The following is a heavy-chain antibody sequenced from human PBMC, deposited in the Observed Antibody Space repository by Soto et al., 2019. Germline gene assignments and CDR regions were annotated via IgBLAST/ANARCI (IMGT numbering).Heavy chain of an antibody. D-gene: IGHD1-26*01. CDR2: INHSGST. Sequence: ASETLSLTCAVYGGSFSGYYWSWIRQPPGKGLEWIGEINHSGSTNYNPSLKSRVTISRDTSIRTVYMELSRLRSDDTAVYYCARDSGGATATLDYYYFYMDVWGKGTTVTVSS. CDR1: GGSFSGYY. J-gene: IGHJ6*03. V-gene: IGHV4-34*01. CDR3: ARDSGGATATLDYYYFYMDV.